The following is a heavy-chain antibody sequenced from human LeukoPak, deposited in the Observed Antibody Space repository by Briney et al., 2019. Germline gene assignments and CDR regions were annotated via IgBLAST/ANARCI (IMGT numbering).Heavy chain of an antibody. CDR2: MNPNRGNT. CDR1: GYTFTSYD. D-gene: IGHD5-18*01. CDR3: ARGEVDGTWIQLWLF. J-gene: IGHJ4*02. V-gene: IGHV1-8*01. Sequence: ASVKVSRKASGYTFTSYDINWVRQATGQGLEWMGWMNPNRGNTGYAQKLHGRVTMNSNTSISTDYMELSSLRSEDTAVYYCARGEVDGTWIQLWLFWGQGTMVTVSS.